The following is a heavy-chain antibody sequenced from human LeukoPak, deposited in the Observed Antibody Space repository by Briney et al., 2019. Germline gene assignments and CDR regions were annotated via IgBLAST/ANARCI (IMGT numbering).Heavy chain of an antibody. CDR3: ARAYHNWYFDL. CDR2: INPSGST. Sequence: SETLSLTCAVYGGSFSGYYWIWIRQPPGKGLEWIGEINPSGSTHYNPSLKSRVTISIDTSKDQFSLRLTSVTAADTAVYYCARAYHNWYFDLWGRGTLVTVSS. D-gene: IGHD2-2*01. CDR1: GGSFSGYY. J-gene: IGHJ2*01. V-gene: IGHV4-34*01.